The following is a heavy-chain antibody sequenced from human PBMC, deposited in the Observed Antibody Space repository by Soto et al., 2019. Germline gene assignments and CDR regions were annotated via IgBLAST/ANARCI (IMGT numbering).Heavy chain of an antibody. D-gene: IGHD3-22*01. J-gene: IGHJ4*02. V-gene: IGHV3-30*18. CDR1: GFTFSSYG. CDR2: ISYDGSNK. CDR3: AKEGVHSSGYSGIDY. Sequence: GGSLRLSCAASGFTFSSYGMHWVRQAPGKGLEWVAVISYDGSNKYYADSVKGRFTISRDNSKNTLYLQMNSLRAEDTAVYYCAKEGVHSSGYSGIDYWGQGTLVTVSS.